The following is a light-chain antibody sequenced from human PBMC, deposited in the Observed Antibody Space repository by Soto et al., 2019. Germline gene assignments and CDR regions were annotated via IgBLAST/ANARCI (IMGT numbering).Light chain of an antibody. Sequence: QSVPTQPASVSGSPGQSITLLCTGTSSDFGIYSSVSWYQQHPGKAPKLMIHDVFYRPSGVSSRFSGSRSGNTASLTISGLQAEDEADYYCSSFTSSSSYVFGPGTKVTVL. CDR2: DVF. CDR1: SSDFGIYSS. J-gene: IGLJ1*01. CDR3: SSFTSSSSYV. V-gene: IGLV2-14*01.